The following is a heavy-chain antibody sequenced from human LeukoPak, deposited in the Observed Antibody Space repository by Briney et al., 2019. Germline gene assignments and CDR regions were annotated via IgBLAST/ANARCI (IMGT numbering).Heavy chain of an antibody. J-gene: IGHJ6*02. CDR3: ARGGYSGSGSYGGMDV. V-gene: IGHV1-2*02. Sequence: ASVKVSCKASGYTFTGYYIHWVRQAPGQGLEGMGWVNPNSGGTNYAHKFQGRVTMTRDTSISTAYIVLSRLRSDDTAVYYCARGGYSGSGSYGGMDVWGQGTTVTVSS. CDR1: GYTFTGYY. D-gene: IGHD3-10*01. CDR2: VNPNSGGT.